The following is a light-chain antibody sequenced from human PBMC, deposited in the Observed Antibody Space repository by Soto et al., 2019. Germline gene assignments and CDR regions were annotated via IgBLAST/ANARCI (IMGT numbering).Light chain of an antibody. CDR2: GAS. CDR1: QSVSSN. V-gene: IGKV3-15*01. J-gene: IGKJ3*01. Sequence: EIVMTQSPATLSVSPGERATLSCRASQSVSSNLAWYQQKPGQAPRLLIYGASTRATGIPARFSGSGSGTEFTLTISSLQSEDFAVYHCLQRSIGFTFGPGTKVDI. CDR3: LQRSIGFT.